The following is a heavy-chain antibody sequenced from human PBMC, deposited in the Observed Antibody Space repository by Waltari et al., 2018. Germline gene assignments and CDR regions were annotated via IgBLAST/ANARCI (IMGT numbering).Heavy chain of an antibody. V-gene: IGHV1-69*01. J-gene: IGHJ6*02. CDR2: IIPVVGTA. CDR3: TTSSYCGTTTCYQYYGMDV. CDR1: GGSFSSYS. Sequence: QVRLVQSGAEVKKPGASVKVSCKAFGGSFSSYSINWDRQAPGQGLEWMGGIIPVVGTANYAQKFQDRLEITADESTSTAYMELSSLRSEDTAAYYCTTSSYCGTTTCYQYYGMDVWGQGTTVTVSS. D-gene: IGHD2-2*01.